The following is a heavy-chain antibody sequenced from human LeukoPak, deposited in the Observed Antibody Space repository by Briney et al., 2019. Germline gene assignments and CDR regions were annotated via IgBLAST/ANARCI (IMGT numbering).Heavy chain of an antibody. D-gene: IGHD2-8*01. J-gene: IGHJ6*02. V-gene: IGHV1-2*02. CDR1: GYTFTDYH. CDR2: INPNSGDT. Sequence: ASVKVSCKAFGYTFTDYHMHWVRQAPGQGLEWMGWINPNSGDTNYAQKFQGRVHMTRDTSISTAYMELSRLRSDDTALYYCARVVYYFYAMDVWGQGTTVTVSS. CDR3: ARVVYYFYAMDV.